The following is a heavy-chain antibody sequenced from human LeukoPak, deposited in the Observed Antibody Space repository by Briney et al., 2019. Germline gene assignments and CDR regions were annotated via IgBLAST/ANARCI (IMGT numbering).Heavy chain of an antibody. CDR2: INPNSGGT. D-gene: IGHD6-19*01. CDR3: ARGLGSGWSTLDF. J-gene: IGHJ4*02. Sequence: ASVKVSCKASGYTFTGYYMHWVRQAPGQGLEWRGWINPNSGGTNYAQKFQGRVTITRDTSISTAYMELSRLRSDDTAVYYCARGLGSGWSTLDFWGQGTLVTVSS. V-gene: IGHV1-2*02. CDR1: GYTFTGYY.